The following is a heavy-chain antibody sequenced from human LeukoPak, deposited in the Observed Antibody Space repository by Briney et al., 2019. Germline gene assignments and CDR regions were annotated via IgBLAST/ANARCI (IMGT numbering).Heavy chain of an antibody. Sequence: SETLSLTCTVSGGSISSYYWSWIRQPPGKGLEWIGYIYYSGSTNYNPSLKSRVTISVNTSKNQFSLKLSSVTAADTAVYYCASAKRDTEYNYWGQGTLVTVSS. CDR1: GGSISSYY. CDR3: ASAKRDTEYNY. V-gene: IGHV4-59*01. D-gene: IGHD5-18*01. J-gene: IGHJ4*02. CDR2: IYYSGST.